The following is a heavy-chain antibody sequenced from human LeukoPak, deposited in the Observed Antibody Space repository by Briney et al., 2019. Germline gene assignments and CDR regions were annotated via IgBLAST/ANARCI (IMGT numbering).Heavy chain of an antibody. V-gene: IGHV3-30*02. Sequence: PGGSLRLSCAASGFSLNDYGIHWVRQAPGKGLEWVAIIWPDRRNKYYADSVKGRFTISRDNSKNTLYLQMNSLRAEDTAVYYCAKPEYGSGSYFSVLLRSYFDYWGQGTLVTVSS. D-gene: IGHD3-10*01. CDR1: GFSLNDYG. CDR3: AKPEYGSGSYFSVLLRSYFDY. CDR2: IWPDRRNK. J-gene: IGHJ4*02.